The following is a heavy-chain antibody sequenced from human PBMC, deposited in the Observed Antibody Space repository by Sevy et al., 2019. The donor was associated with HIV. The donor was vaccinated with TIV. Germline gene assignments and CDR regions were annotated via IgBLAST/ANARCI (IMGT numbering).Heavy chain of an antibody. CDR1: GFTVSSNY. D-gene: IGHD3-3*01. CDR3: ASVSPPYYDFWSGYSEDWYFDL. V-gene: IGHV3-53*05. Sequence: GGSLRLSCAASGFTVSSNYMSWVRQAPGKGLEWVSVIYSGGSTYYAGSVKGRFTISRDNSKNTLYLQMNSLRAEDTAMYYCASVSPPYYDFWSGYSEDWYFDLWGRGTLVTVSS. CDR2: IYSGGST. J-gene: IGHJ2*01.